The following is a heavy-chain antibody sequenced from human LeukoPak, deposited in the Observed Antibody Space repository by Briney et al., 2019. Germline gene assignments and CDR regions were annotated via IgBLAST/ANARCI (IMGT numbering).Heavy chain of an antibody. D-gene: IGHD3-3*01. CDR1: GGSFSGYY. V-gene: IGHV4-34*01. CDR2: INHSGST. Sequence: SETLSLTCAVYGGSFSGYYWSWIRQPPGKGLEWIGEINHSGSTNYNPSLKSRVTISVDTSKNQFSLKLSSVTAADTAVYYCARVCYSERRDLWSGYKLNWFDPWGQGTLVTVSS. CDR3: ARVCYSERRDLWSGYKLNWFDP. J-gene: IGHJ5*02.